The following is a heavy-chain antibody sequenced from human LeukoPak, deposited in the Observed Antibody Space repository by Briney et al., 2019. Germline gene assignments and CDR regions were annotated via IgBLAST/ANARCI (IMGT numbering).Heavy chain of an antibody. J-gene: IGHJ4*02. CDR2: ISAYNGNT. CDR1: GYTFTIYG. CDR3: ARDPTYYYDSSGQPTPHFFDY. Sequence: AXVTVSCKASGYTFTIYGISWVRQAPGQGLEWMGWISAYNGNTNYAQKLQGRVTMTTDTSTSTAYMELRSLRSDDTAVYYCARDPTYYYDSSGQPTPHFFDYWGQGTLVTVSS. V-gene: IGHV1-18*01. D-gene: IGHD3-22*01.